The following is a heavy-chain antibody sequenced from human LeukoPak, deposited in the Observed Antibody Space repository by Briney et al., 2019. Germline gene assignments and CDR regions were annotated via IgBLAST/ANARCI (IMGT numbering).Heavy chain of an antibody. J-gene: IGHJ6*02. CDR3: VRGYSFGPYGMDV. Sequence: GGSLRLFCSASGFPFSSYVMHWVRQAPGRGVEYVSAISDSGGSTYYADSVKGRFTISRDNSKNTLYLQMSSLRAEDTAVYFCVRGYSFGPYGMDVWGQGTTVTVSS. D-gene: IGHD2-15*01. CDR2: ISDSGGST. V-gene: IGHV3-64D*09. CDR1: GFPFSSYV.